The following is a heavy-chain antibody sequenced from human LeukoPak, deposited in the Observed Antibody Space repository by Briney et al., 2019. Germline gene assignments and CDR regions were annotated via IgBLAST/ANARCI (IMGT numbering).Heavy chain of an antibody. D-gene: IGHD3-22*01. CDR2: INHSGST. V-gene: IGHV4-34*01. CDR1: GGSFSGYY. Sequence: SETLSLTCAVYGGSFSGYYWRWIRQPPGKGLEWIGEINHSGSTNYNPSLKSRVTISVDTSKNQFSLKLSSVTAADTAVYYCARELSGYYYPYYYYGMDVWGQGTTVTVSS. J-gene: IGHJ6*02. CDR3: ARELSGYYYPYYYYGMDV.